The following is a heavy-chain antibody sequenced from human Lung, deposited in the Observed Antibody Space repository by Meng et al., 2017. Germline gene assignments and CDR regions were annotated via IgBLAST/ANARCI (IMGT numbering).Heavy chain of an antibody. CDR2: IIPVLGIA. D-gene: IGHD2-2*01. CDR1: GGTFTTYT. J-gene: IGHJ4*02. CDR3: ATEYCGSTSCYFDF. Sequence: QVQLVQSGAEVKKPGSSVKVSCKASGGTFTTYTFNWVRQAPGHGLDWMGQIIPVLGIANYAQKFQGRVTITADKSTSTAYMELSSLTHDDTAIYFCATEYCGSTSCYFDFWGQGTLVTVSS. V-gene: IGHV1-69*10.